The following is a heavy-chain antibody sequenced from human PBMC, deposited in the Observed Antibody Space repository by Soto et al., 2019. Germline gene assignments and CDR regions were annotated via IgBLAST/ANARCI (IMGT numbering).Heavy chain of an antibody. D-gene: IGHD2-15*01. J-gene: IGHJ5*02. CDR2: IYHVGST. CDR3: ATLPPRIVVVKTELPT. Sequence: SETLSLTCAVSSASIRSAFWWTWVRQAPGKGLEWIGEIYHVGSTKYNPSLKSRVTISVDKSNNQFSLELRSVTAADTAVYYCATLPPRIVVVKTELPTWSQRILVT. CDR1: SASIRSAFW. V-gene: IGHV4-4*02.